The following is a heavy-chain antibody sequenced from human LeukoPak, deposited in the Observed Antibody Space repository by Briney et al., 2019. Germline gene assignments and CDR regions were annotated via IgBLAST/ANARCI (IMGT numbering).Heavy chain of an antibody. D-gene: IGHD2-2*01. J-gene: IGHJ4*02. Sequence: ASVTVSCKASGYTFTGYYMHWVRQAPGQGLEWMGWINPNSGGTNYAQKFQGRVTMTRDTSISTAYMELSRLRSDDTAVYYCARVVPAAYPIFDYWGRGTLVTVSS. V-gene: IGHV1-2*02. CDR3: ARVVPAAYPIFDY. CDR1: GYTFTGYY. CDR2: INPNSGGT.